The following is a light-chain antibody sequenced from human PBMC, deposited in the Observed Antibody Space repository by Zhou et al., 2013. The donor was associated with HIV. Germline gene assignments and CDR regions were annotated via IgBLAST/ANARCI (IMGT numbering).Light chain of an antibody. Sequence: DIQMTQSPSSLSASVGDRVTISCRASQTIDNFLNWYQHKPGQAPRLLIYSASSLQKGVPSRFSGSGSETNFTLTISGLQPEDFATYYCHQSYSTLYTFGQGTTLEVK. V-gene: IGKV1-39*01. CDR1: QTIDNF. CDR2: SAS. J-gene: IGKJ2*01. CDR3: HQSYSTLYT.